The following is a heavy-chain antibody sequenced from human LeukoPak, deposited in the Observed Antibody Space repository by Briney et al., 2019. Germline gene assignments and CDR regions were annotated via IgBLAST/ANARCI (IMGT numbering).Heavy chain of an antibody. Sequence: SETLSLTCTVSGGSISSSSYYWGRIRQPPGTGLEWIGGIYYSGSTYYNPSLKSRVTISVDTSKNQFSLKLSSVTAADTAVYYCARHKPYYYDSSGYYDYWGQGTLVTVSS. J-gene: IGHJ4*02. V-gene: IGHV4-39*01. D-gene: IGHD3-22*01. CDR3: ARHKPYYYDSSGYYDY. CDR2: IYYSGST. CDR1: GGSISSSSYY.